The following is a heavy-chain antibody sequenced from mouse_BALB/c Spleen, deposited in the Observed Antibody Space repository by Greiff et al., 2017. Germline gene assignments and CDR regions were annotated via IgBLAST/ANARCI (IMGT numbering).Heavy chain of an antibody. J-gene: IGHJ4*01. D-gene: IGHD2-1*01. CDR2: ISCYNGAT. CDR1: GYSFTGYY. CDR3: ARGRGNYDAMDY. V-gene: IGHV1S34*01. Sequence: LVKTGASVKISCKASGYSFTGYYMHWVKQSHGKSLEWIGYISCYNGATSYNQKFKGKATFTVDTSSSPAYMQFNSLTSEDSAVYYCARGRGNYDAMDYWGQGTSVTVSS.